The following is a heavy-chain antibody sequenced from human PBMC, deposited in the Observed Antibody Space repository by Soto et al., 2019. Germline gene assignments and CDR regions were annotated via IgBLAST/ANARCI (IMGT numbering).Heavy chain of an antibody. V-gene: IGHV1-18*01. Sequence: ASVKVSCKASGYTFTSYGISWVRQAPGQGLEWMGWISAYNGNTNYAPKLQGRVTMTTDTSTSTAYMELRSLRSDDTAVYYCAREDTAMVRFNYYYGMDVWGQGTTVTVSS. J-gene: IGHJ6*02. CDR2: ISAYNGNT. CDR3: AREDTAMVRFNYYYGMDV. CDR1: GYTFTSYG. D-gene: IGHD5-18*01.